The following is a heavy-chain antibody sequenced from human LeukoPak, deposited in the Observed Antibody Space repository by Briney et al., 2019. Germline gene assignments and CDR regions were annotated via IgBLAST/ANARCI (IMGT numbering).Heavy chain of an antibody. CDR1: GFTFSSYG. V-gene: IGHV3-30*18. Sequence: PGGSLRLSCAASGFTFSSYGMHWVRQAPGKGLEWVAVISYDGSNKYYADSVKGRFTISRDNSKNTPYLQMNSLRAEDTAVYYCAKDLGFGGYFDYWGQGTLVTVSS. CDR2: ISYDGSNK. J-gene: IGHJ4*02. D-gene: IGHD3-10*01. CDR3: AKDLGFGGYFDY.